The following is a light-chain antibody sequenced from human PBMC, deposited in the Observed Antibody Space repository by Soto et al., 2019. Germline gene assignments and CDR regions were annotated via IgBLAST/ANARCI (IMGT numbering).Light chain of an antibody. CDR2: EVS. V-gene: IGLV2-14*01. Sequence: QSALTQPASVAGSPGQSITISCTGTSSDVGGYNYVSWYQQHPGKAPKLMIYEVSNRPSGGSNRCSGSKSGNTASLTISVLQAEDGADYYCSSYTGSTIVFGTGTKLTVL. CDR1: SSDVGGYNY. CDR3: SSYTGSTIV. J-gene: IGLJ1*01.